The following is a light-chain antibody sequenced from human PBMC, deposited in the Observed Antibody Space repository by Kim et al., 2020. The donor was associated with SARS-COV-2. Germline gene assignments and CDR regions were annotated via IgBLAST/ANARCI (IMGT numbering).Light chain of an antibody. CDR2: GAS. J-gene: IGKJ4*01. CDR1: QSVSSD. V-gene: IGKV3-15*01. CDR3: QQYNNWPPLT. Sequence: EIVMTQSPATLSVSPGERATVSCRASQSVSSDLAWYQQKPGQAPRLLIYGASTRATGIPARFSGSGSGTEFTLTISSLQSEDFALYYCQQYNNWPPLTFGGGTKVDIK.